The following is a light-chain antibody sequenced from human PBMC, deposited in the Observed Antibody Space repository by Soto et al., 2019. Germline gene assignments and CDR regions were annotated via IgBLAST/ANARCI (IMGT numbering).Light chain of an antibody. CDR3: SSLSTTSTPIL. V-gene: IGLV2-14*01. J-gene: IGLJ1*01. CDR1: SSDIGLYNY. Sequence: QSVLSQPASMSGSPGQSITIPCTGASSDIGLYNYVSWYQHHPGKAPKLLISEVNVRPSGLSDRFSASKAGNTASLTISGLQPVDEAYYYCSSLSTTSTPILFGSGTKVTVL. CDR2: EVN.